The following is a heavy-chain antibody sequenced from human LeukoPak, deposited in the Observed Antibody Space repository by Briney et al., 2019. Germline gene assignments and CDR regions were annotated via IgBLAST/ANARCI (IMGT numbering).Heavy chain of an antibody. CDR1: GGSISSSYW. V-gene: IGHV4-4*02. CDR3: ARTITVAGKYYFDY. D-gene: IGHD6-19*01. J-gene: IGHJ4*02. Sequence: SETLSLTCAVSGGSISSSYWWSWVRQPPGKGLEWIGRIYTSGSTNYNPSLKSRVTISVDTSKNQFSLTLSSVTAADTAVYYCARTITVAGKYYFDYWGQGTLVTVSS. CDR2: IYTSGST.